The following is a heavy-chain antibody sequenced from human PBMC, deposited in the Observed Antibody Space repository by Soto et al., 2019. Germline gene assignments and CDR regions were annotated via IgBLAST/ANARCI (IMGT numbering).Heavy chain of an antibody. Sequence: GGSLRLSCAASGFTFSSYAMSWVRQAPGKGLEWVSAISGSGGSTYYADSVKGRFTISRDNSKNTLYLQMNSLRAEDTAVYYCAKDLTPYDFWTGSWFDPWGQGTLVTVSS. V-gene: IGHV3-23*01. CDR3: AKDLTPYDFWTGSWFDP. CDR1: GFTFSSYA. CDR2: ISGSGGST. J-gene: IGHJ5*02. D-gene: IGHD3-3*01.